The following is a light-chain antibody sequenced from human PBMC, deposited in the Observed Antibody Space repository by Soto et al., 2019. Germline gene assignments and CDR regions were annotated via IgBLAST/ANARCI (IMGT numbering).Light chain of an antibody. CDR3: AAWDDSLNGPI. J-gene: IGLJ2*01. V-gene: IGLV1-44*01. Sequence: QAVVTQPPSASGTPGQRVTISCSGSTSNVGGHSVSWYQQVPGTAPRLLIHTSNQRPSGVPDRFSGSKSGTSASLAISGLQSEDEGDYYCAAWDDSLNGPIFGGGTKVTVL. CDR2: TSN. CDR1: TSNVGGHS.